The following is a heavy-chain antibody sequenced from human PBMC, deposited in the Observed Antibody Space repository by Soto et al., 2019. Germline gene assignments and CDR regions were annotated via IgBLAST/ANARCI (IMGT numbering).Heavy chain of an antibody. Sequence: ASVKVSCKASGYTFTSYYMHWVRQAPGQGLEWMGIINPSGGSTSYAQKFQGRVTMTRDTSTSTVYMELSSLRSEDTAVYYCAREGGYYDSSGPDAFDIWGQGTMLTISS. D-gene: IGHD3-22*01. V-gene: IGHV1-46*03. CDR2: INPSGGST. CDR1: GYTFTSYY. J-gene: IGHJ3*02. CDR3: AREGGYYDSSGPDAFDI.